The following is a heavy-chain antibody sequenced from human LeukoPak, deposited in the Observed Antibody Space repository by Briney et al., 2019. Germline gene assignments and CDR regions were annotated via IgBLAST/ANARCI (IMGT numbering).Heavy chain of an antibody. V-gene: IGHV4-59*01. J-gene: IGHJ4*02. D-gene: IGHD6-13*01. CDR3: ARVRYSSSGKYYFDY. Sequence: SETLSLTCTVSGDSIGSYYWSWIRQPPGRGLEWIGYMYYSGSTNYNPSLKSRVTISMGTSKDQFSLKLSSVTAADTAVYYCARVRYSSSGKYYFDYWGQGTLVTVSS. CDR2: MYYSGST. CDR1: GDSIGSYY.